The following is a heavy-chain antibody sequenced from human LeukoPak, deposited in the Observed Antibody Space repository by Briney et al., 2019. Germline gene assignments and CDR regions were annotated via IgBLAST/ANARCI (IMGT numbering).Heavy chain of an antibody. CDR3: ARPLGTAKRAFAS. Sequence: SETLSLTCAVYGGSFSGYYWSWIRQPPGKGLEWIGEINHSGSTNYNPSLKSRVTISVDTSKNQFSLTLSSVTAADTAVYYCARPLGTAKRAFASWGQGTLVTVSS. D-gene: IGHD2-21*02. J-gene: IGHJ4*02. V-gene: IGHV4-34*01. CDR2: INHSGST. CDR1: GGSFSGYY.